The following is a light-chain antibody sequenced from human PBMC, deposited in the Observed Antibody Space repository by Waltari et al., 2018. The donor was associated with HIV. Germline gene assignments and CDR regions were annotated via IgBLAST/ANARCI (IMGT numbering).Light chain of an antibody. CDR2: GAS. V-gene: IGKV3-15*01. J-gene: IGKJ4*01. Sequence: EIVMTPSPATLSVSPGASATLSCRASQSVSSNLAWYQQKPGQAPRLLIYGASTRATGIPARFSGSGSGTEFTLTISSLQSEDFAVYYCQQYNNWLTFGGGTKVEIK. CDR1: QSVSSN. CDR3: QQYNNWLT.